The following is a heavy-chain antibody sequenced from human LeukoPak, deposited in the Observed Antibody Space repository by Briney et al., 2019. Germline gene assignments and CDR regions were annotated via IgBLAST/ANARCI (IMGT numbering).Heavy chain of an antibody. CDR1: GFTFSSYW. Sequence: GGSLRLSCAASGFTFSSYWMQWVRQAPGKGLVWVSRINSDGSSTSYADSVKGRFTISRDKAKNTLYLQMNSLRAEDTAVYYCARGLAVAGSFDYWGQGTLVIVPS. V-gene: IGHV3-74*01. CDR3: ARGLAVAGSFDY. J-gene: IGHJ4*02. D-gene: IGHD6-19*01. CDR2: INSDGSST.